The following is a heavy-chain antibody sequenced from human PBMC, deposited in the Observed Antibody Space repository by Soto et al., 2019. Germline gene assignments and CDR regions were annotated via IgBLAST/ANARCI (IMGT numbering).Heavy chain of an antibody. CDR1: GGSISSYY. CDR3: ARDRVLLWFGEFSGANWFEP. V-gene: IGHV4-59*12. Sequence: SETLSLTCTVSGGSISSYYWSWIRQPPGKGLEWIGYIYYSGSTNYNPSLKSRVTISVDTSKNQFSLKLSSVTAADTAVYYCARDRVLLWFGEFSGANWFEPWGQGTLVTVSS. D-gene: IGHD3-10*01. CDR2: IYYSGST. J-gene: IGHJ5*02.